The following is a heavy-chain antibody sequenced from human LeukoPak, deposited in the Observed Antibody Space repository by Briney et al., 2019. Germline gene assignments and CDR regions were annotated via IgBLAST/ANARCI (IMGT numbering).Heavy chain of an antibody. CDR2: IYYSGST. Sequence: SETLSLTCTVSGGSISSSPYYWGWIRQPPGKGLEWIGYIYYSGSTYYNPALKSRVTISVDTSKNQFSLKLSSVTAADTAVYYCARDRNYYGSGIDGYYYYYMDVWGKGTTVTVSS. J-gene: IGHJ6*03. V-gene: IGHV4-39*07. CDR1: GGSISSSPYY. D-gene: IGHD3-10*01. CDR3: ARDRNYYGSGIDGYYYYYMDV.